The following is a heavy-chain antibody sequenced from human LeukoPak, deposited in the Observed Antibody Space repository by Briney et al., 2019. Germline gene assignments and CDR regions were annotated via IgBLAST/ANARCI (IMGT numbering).Heavy chain of an antibody. CDR3: ARAGSTSRDYYYYMDV. V-gene: IGHV4-38-2*02. D-gene: IGHD2-2*01. CDR2: IYYSGST. CDR1: GYSISSGYY. Sequence: SETLSLTCTVSGYSISSGYYWGWIRQPPGKGLEWIGSIYYSGSTYYNPSLKSRVTISVDTSKNQFSLKLSSVTAADTAVYYCARAGSTSRDYYYYMDVWGKGTTVTVSS. J-gene: IGHJ6*03.